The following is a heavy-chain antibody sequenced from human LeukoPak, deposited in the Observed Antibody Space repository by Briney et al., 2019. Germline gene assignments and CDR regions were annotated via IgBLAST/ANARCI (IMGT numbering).Heavy chain of an antibody. CDR3: ARVPPHCSSTSCYLSNHYYYMDV. V-gene: IGHV1-8*01. CDR2: MNPNSGNT. Sequence: ASVKVSCKASGYTFTSYGINWVRQATGQGLEWMGWMNPNSGNTGYAQKFQGRVTMTRNTSISTAYMELSSLRSEDTAVYYCARVPPHCSSTSCYLSNHYYYMDVWGKGTTVTVSS. CDR1: GYTFTSYG. D-gene: IGHD2-2*01. J-gene: IGHJ6*03.